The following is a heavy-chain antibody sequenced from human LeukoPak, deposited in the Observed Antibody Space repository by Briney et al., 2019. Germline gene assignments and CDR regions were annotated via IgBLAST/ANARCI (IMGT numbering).Heavy chain of an antibody. CDR2: FYYSGTS. D-gene: IGHD6-19*01. V-gene: IGHV4-39*07. CDR3: ARGSRSRSRVFGSGWYSENWFDP. J-gene: IGHJ5*02. CDR1: GGSISSSNYY. Sequence: SETLSLTCTVSGGSISSSNYYWGWIRQPPGKGLEWIGSFYYSGTSYYNPSLKSQVTMSADTSKNQLSLELRSVTAAATAVYYCARGSRSRSRVFGSGWYSENWFDPWGQGSLVTVSS.